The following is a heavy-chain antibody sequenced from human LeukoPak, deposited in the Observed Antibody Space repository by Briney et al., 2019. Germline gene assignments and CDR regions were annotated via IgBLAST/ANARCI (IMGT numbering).Heavy chain of an antibody. CDR3: AKGAYDYIEMGYFDS. J-gene: IGHJ4*02. Sequence: GGSLRLSCAASGITLSNFAMSWVRQAPGKGLEWVSLIIGSSGDTFYADSVKGRFTISRDNSKNRLYLQMNSLRAEDTALYYCAKGAYDYIEMGYFDSWGQGTQVTVSS. D-gene: IGHD5-12*01. V-gene: IGHV3-23*01. CDR1: GITLSNFA. CDR2: IIGSSGDT.